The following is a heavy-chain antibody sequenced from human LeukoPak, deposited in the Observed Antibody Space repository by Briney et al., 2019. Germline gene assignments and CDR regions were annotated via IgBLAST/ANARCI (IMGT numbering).Heavy chain of an antibody. D-gene: IGHD6-13*01. J-gene: IGHJ4*02. CDR1: GGTFSSYA. V-gene: IGHV1-69*04. Sequence: SVKVSCKASGGTFSSYAISRVRQAPGQGLEWMGRIIPILGIANYAQKFQGRVTITADKSTSTAYMELSSLRSEDTAVYYCASSSSWYYFDYWGQGTLVTVSS. CDR2: IIPILGIA. CDR3: ASSSSWYYFDY.